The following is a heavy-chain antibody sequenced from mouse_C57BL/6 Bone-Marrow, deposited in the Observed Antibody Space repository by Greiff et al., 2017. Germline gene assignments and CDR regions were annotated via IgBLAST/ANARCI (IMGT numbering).Heavy chain of an antibody. CDR3: APMIKDWYFDV. V-gene: IGHV5-17*01. J-gene: IGHJ1*03. Sequence: EVKLVESGGGLVKPGGSLKLSCAASGFTFSDYGMHWVRQAPEKGLEWVAYISSGSSTIYYADTVKGRFTISRGNAKNTLFLEKTSLRSEETAMYYCAPMIKDWYFDVWGTGTTVTVSS. D-gene: IGHD2-4*01. CDR2: ISSGSSTI. CDR1: GFTFSDYG.